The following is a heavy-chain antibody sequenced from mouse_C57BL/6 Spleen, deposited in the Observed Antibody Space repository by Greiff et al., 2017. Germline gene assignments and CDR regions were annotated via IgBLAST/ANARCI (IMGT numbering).Heavy chain of an antibody. Sequence: QVQLKESGAELVRPGASVTLSCKASGYTFTDYEMHWVKQTPVHGLEWIGAIDPETGGTAYNQKFKGKAILTADKSSSTAYMELRSLTSEDSAVYYCTRGQAYAMDYWGQGTSVTVSS. V-gene: IGHV1-15*01. CDR1: GYTFTDYE. J-gene: IGHJ4*01. CDR3: TRGQAYAMDY. D-gene: IGHD3-3*01. CDR2: IDPETGGT.